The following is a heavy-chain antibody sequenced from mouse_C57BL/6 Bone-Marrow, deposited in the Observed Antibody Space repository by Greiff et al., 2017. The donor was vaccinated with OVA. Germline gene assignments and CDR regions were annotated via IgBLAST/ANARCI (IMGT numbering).Heavy chain of an antibody. CDR2: IFPGDGDT. V-gene: IGHV1-80*01. Sequence: VQRVESGAELVKPGASVKISCKTSGYAFSSYWMNWVKQRPGKGLEWIGQIFPGDGDTNYNGNFKGKATLTADKSSSTAYMQLSSLTSEDSAVYFCARGAYWGQGTLVTVSA. CDR3: ARGAY. CDR1: GYAFSSYW. J-gene: IGHJ3*01.